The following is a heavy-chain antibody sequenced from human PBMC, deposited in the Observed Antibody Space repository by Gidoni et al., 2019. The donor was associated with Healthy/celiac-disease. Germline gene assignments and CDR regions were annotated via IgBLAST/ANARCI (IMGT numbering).Heavy chain of an antibody. CDR2: INHSGST. J-gene: IGHJ1*01. CDR1: GGSFSGYY. CDR3: ARGRGVSSSWYRLISTYFQH. D-gene: IGHD6-13*01. V-gene: IGHV4-34*01. Sequence: QVQLQQWGAGLLKPSETLSLTCAVYGGSFSGYYWSWIRQPPGKGLEWIGEINHSGSTNYNPSLKSRVTISVDTSKNQFSLKLSSVTAADTAVYYCARGRGVSSSWYRLISTYFQHWGQGTLVTVSS.